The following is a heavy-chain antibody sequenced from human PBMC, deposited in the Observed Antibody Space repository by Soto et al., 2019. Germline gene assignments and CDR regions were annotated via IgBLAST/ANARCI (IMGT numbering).Heavy chain of an antibody. CDR2: INAANGDT. V-gene: IGHV1-3*01. CDR3: VRRHVSATGIDWFDP. Sequence: ASVKVSCKASGYTFTSYGIHWVRQAPGQRLEWMGWINAANGDTKCSPKFQGRVTITRDTSASTAYMELSSLRSEDTAVYYCVRRHVSATGIDWFDPWGKGTLLTVSS. CDR1: GYTFTSYG. J-gene: IGHJ5*02. D-gene: IGHD6-13*01.